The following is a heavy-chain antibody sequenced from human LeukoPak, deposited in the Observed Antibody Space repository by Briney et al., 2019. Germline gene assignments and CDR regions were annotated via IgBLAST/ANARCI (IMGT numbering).Heavy chain of an antibody. CDR1: GFTFSSYG. D-gene: IGHD4-17*01. Sequence: PGGSVRLSCAASGFTFSSYGMHWVRQAPGKGLEWVAFIRYDGSNKYYADSVKGRFTISRDNSKNTLYLQMNSLRAEDTAVYYCAIYGDYVVDYFDYWGQGTLVTVSS. V-gene: IGHV3-30*02. CDR3: AIYGDYVVDYFDY. J-gene: IGHJ4*02. CDR2: IRYDGSNK.